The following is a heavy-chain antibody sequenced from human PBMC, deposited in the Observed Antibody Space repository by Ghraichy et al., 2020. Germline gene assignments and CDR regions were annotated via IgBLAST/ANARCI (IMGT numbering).Heavy chain of an antibody. V-gene: IGHV5-51*01. CDR1: GYSFTNYW. CDR2: IYPGDSDA. Sequence: GESLNISCKGPGYSFTNYWVGWVRQMPGKGLEWMGIIYPGDSDARYSPSFEGQVTISADKSISTAYLQWSSLKASDTAIYYCANSLDASGWYFGVYWGQGTLVTVS. D-gene: IGHD6-19*01. CDR3: ANSLDASGWYFGVY. J-gene: IGHJ4*02.